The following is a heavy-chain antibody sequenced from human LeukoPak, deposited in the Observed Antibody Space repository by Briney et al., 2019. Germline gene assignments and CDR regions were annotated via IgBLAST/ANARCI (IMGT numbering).Heavy chain of an antibody. CDR1: GFTFGDNA. D-gene: IGHD7-27*01. V-gene: IGHV3-49*03. Sequence: GGSLRLSCTASGFTFGDNAMSWFRQAPGKGLEWVSFIRGKVYGGTTEYAASVKGRFTISRDDSKSIAYLQMNSLKIEDTAVYYCTRGPWGDYWGQGTLVTVPS. CDR2: IRGKVYGGTT. J-gene: IGHJ4*02. CDR3: TRGPWGDY.